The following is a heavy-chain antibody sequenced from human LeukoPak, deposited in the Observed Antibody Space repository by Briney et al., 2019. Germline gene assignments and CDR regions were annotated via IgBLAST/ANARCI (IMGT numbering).Heavy chain of an antibody. CDR2: TTARGTTT. CDR1: GFTFSKYA. D-gene: IGHD3-10*01. CDR3: AKYISDSGAYYAFDY. V-gene: IGHV3-23*01. J-gene: IGHJ4*02. Sequence: PGGSLRLSCAASGFTFSKYAMTWVRQAPGKGLEWVSATTARGTTTYYADSVKGRFTISRDDSKNTLSLQMDSLSAEDTALYYCAKYISDSGAYYAFDYWGQGTLVTVSS.